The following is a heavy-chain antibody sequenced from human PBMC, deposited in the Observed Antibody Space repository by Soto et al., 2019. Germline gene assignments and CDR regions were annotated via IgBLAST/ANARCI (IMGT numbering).Heavy chain of an antibody. CDR2: FYYSGST. CDR1: GGSISSGDYY. J-gene: IGHJ4*02. V-gene: IGHV4-31*03. CDR3: AKYWYSSGWHFDY. Sequence: SETLSLTCTVSGGSISSGDYYWSWIRQHPGKGLEWIGNFYYSGSTYYNPSLKSRITISVDTSKNQFSLRLSSLTAADTAVYYCAKYWYSSGWHFDYWGQGTLVTVSS. D-gene: IGHD6-19*01.